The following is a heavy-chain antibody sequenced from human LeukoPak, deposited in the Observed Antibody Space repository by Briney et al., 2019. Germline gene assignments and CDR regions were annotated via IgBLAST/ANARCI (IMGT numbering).Heavy chain of an antibody. CDR3: AILLRVGATREDPFDF. CDR1: GYSFTSYW. D-gene: IGHD1-26*01. J-gene: IGHJ3*01. Sequence: GESLKISCKGSGYSFTSYWIGWVRQMPGKGLEWMGIIYPGDSDTRYSPSFQGQVTISADKSISTAYLQWSSLKASDTAMYYCAILLRVGATREDPFDFWGQGTMVFVSS. CDR2: IYPGDSDT. V-gene: IGHV5-51*01.